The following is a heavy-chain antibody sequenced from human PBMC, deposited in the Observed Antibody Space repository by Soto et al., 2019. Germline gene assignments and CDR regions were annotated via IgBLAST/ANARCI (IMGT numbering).Heavy chain of an antibody. D-gene: IGHD3-3*01. V-gene: IGHV3-33*01. Sequence: WGSLRLSCAASGFTFSSYGMHWVRQAPGKGLEWVAVIWYDGSNKYYADSVKGRFTISRDNSKNTLYLQMNSLRAEDTAVYYCARDSYDFWRGYLNWSEPLGQGNMVIVSA. CDR2: IWYDGSNK. CDR3: ARDSYDFWRGYLNWSEP. J-gene: IGHJ5*02. CDR1: GFTFSSYG.